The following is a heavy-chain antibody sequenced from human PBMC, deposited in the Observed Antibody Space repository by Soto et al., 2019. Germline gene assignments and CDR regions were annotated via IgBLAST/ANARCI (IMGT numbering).Heavy chain of an antibody. CDR3: ARVFDYIWET. V-gene: IGHV3-74*01. CDR1: GFTFSTYW. D-gene: IGHD3-16*01. Sequence: EVHLVESGGDLVQPGGFLRLSCAASGFTFSTYWMHWVRQVPGKGLVWVSRIKSDGTTTTYADSVKGRFTISRDDAKNTLYLQMNNLRVEDTGIYYCARVFDYIWETWGQGTLVTVSP. CDR2: IKSDGTTT. J-gene: IGHJ5*02.